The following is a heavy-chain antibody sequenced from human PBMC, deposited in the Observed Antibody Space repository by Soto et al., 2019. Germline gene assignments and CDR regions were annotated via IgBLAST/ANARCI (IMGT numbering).Heavy chain of an antibody. CDR1: GFTFSSYW. CDR3: ARDKLAGYTASYYYGMDV. Sequence: LRLSCAASGFTFSSYWMSWVRQAPGKGLEWVANIKQDGSEKYYVDSVKGRFTISRDNAKNSLYLQMNSLRAEDTAVYYCARDKLAGYTASYYYGMDVWGQGTTVTVSS. V-gene: IGHV3-7*05. CDR2: IKQDGSEK. D-gene: IGHD6-25*01. J-gene: IGHJ6*02.